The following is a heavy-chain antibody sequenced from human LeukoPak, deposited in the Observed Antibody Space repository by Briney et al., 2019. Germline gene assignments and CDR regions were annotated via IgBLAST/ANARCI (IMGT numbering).Heavy chain of an antibody. CDR3: AKDRTAVGLYYFDY. D-gene: IGHD6-19*01. Sequence: GRSLRLSCAASGFTFSSYGMHWVRQAPGKRLEWVAVISYDGSNKYYADSVKGRFTISRDNSKNTLYLQMNSLRAEDTAVYYCAKDRTAVGLYYFDYWGQGTLVTVSS. J-gene: IGHJ4*02. CDR2: ISYDGSNK. CDR1: GFTFSSYG. V-gene: IGHV3-30*18.